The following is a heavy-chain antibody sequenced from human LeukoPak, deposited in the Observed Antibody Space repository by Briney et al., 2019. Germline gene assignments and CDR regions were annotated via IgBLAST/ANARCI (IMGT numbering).Heavy chain of an antibody. J-gene: IGHJ5*02. V-gene: IGHV6-1*01. CDR3: ARGLEQWLVSWFDQ. CDR1: GDSVSSNSAA. D-gene: IGHD6-19*01. Sequence: SQTLSFSSAISGDSVSSNSAAWNWIRQSPSRGLEWLGRTYYRAKWYNDYPVSVKSRITINQDTSKNQFSLQLNSVTPEDTAVYYCARGLEQWLVSWFDQWGQGTLVTVSS. CDR2: TYYRAKWYN.